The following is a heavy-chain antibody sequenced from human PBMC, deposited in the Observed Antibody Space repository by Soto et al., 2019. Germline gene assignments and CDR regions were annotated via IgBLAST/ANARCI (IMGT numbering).Heavy chain of an antibody. V-gene: IGHV4-34*01. Sequence: PSETLSLTCAVYGGSFSGYYWTWIRQPPGTGLEWIGSIYYGGNTYYNPSLKSRVTISVDTSKNQFSLKLSSVTAADTAVYYCARLWGPYYFDYWGQGTLVTVSS. CDR3: ARLWGPYYFDY. CDR1: GGSFSGYY. D-gene: IGHD7-27*01. J-gene: IGHJ4*02. CDR2: IYYGGNT.